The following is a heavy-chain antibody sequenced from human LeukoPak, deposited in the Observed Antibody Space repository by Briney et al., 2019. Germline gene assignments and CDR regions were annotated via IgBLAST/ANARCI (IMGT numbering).Heavy chain of an antibody. D-gene: IGHD3-16*01. Sequence: GGSLRLSCAASGFTVGSNTMSWVRQAPGKGLEWVSIIYSGGSTSYADSVKGRFTISRDNAKNSLFLQMNRLKDEDTAVYYCARVGVGDWGSVWDHWGQGARVTVSS. J-gene: IGHJ4*02. V-gene: IGHV3-66*01. CDR2: IYSGGST. CDR1: GFTVGSNT. CDR3: ARVGVGDWGSVWDH.